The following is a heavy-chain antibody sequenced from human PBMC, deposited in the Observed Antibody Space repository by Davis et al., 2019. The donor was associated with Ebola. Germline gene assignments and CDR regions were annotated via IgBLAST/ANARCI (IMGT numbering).Heavy chain of an antibody. CDR2: IYYSGST. J-gene: IGHJ6*02. Sequence: PGGSLRLSCTVSGGSISSHYWSWIRQPPGKGLEWIGYIYYSGSTNYNPSLKSRVTISVDTSKNQFSLKLSSVTAADTAVYYCARLTGLYYYYYGMDVWGQGTTVTVSS. CDR1: GGSISSHY. V-gene: IGHV4-59*11. CDR3: ARLTGLYYYYYGMDV.